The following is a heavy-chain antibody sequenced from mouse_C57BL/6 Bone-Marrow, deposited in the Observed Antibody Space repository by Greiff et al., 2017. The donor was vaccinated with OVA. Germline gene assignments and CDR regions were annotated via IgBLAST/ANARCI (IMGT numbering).Heavy chain of an antibody. D-gene: IGHD2-3*01. Sequence: VQLQQSGPELVKPGASVKLSCKASGYTFTSYDINWVKQRPGQGLEWIGWIYPRDGSTTYNEKFKGKATLTVDTSSSTAYMELHSLTSEDSAVYFCARDDGYYTAWFAYWGQGTLVTVSA. V-gene: IGHV1-85*01. CDR3: ARDDGYYTAWFAY. CDR2: IYPRDGST. J-gene: IGHJ3*01. CDR1: GYTFTSYD.